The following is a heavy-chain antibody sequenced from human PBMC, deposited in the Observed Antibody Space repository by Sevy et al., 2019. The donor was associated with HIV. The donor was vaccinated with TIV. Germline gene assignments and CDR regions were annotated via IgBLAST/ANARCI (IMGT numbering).Heavy chain of an antibody. Sequence: GGSLRLSCAASGFTFDDYAMHWVRQAPGKGLEWVSGISWNSGSIGYAGSVKGRFTISRDNAKNSLYLQMNSLRAEDTALYYCAKDFTPGVADYYYYYGMDVWGQGTTVTVSS. CDR2: ISWNSGSI. CDR1: GFTFDDYA. CDR3: AKDFTPGVADYYYYYGMDV. J-gene: IGHJ6*02. V-gene: IGHV3-9*01. D-gene: IGHD6-19*01.